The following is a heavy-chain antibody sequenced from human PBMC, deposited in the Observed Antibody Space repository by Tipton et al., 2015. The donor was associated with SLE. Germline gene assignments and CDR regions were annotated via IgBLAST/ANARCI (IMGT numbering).Heavy chain of an antibody. V-gene: IGHV4-4*07. CDR3: ARDSPSGYCSGGSCYSVGAFDI. Sequence: TLSLTCTVSGGSISSYYWSWIRQPAGKGLEWIGRIYISGSTNYTPSLKSRVTMSVDTSKNQFSLKLSSVTAADTAVYYCARDSPSGYCSGGSCYSVGAFDIWGQGTMVTVSS. J-gene: IGHJ3*02. CDR2: IYISGST. D-gene: IGHD2-15*01. CDR1: GGSISSYY.